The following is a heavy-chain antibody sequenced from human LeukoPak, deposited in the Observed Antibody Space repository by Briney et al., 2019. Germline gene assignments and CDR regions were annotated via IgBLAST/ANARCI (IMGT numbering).Heavy chain of an antibody. CDR2: ISATGANT. CDR3: AKAFSTWSLFFDS. J-gene: IGHJ4*02. D-gene: IGHD3-3*02. CDR1: GFAFNNYA. V-gene: IGHV3-23*01. Sequence: PGGSLRLSCAASGFAFNNYAMSWVRQAPGKGLEWVSGISATGANTYYADSVRGRFTLSRDNSNNALYLLMNSLRAEDTAVYYCAKAFSTWSLFFDSWGQGALVTVSS.